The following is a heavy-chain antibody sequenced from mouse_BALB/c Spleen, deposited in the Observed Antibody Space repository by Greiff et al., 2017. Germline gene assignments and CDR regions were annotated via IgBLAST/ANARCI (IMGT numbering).Heavy chain of an antibody. CDR3: AGRYYGSWFAY. CDR2: ISYSGST. CDR1: GYSITSDYA. V-gene: IGHV3-2*02. J-gene: IGHJ3*01. Sequence: EVKLVESGPGLVKPSQSLSLTCTVTGYSITSDYAWNWIRQFPGNKLEWMGYISYSGSTSYNPSLKSRISITRDTSKNQFFLQLNSVTTEDTATYYCAGRYYGSWFAYWGQGTLVTVSA. D-gene: IGHD1-2*01.